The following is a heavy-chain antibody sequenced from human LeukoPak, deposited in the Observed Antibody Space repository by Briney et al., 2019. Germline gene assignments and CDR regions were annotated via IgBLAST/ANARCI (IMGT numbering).Heavy chain of an antibody. CDR2: VHYSGST. D-gene: IGHD6-19*01. Sequence: SETLSLTCTVSDGSITNNDWSWVRQTPGKGLEFIGYVHYSGSTNYNPSLESRVTISVDTSKNQFSLKLSSVTAADTAVYYCARFSGWYADYWGQGTLVTVSS. CDR3: ARFSGWYADY. V-gene: IGHV4-59*08. J-gene: IGHJ4*02. CDR1: DGSITNND.